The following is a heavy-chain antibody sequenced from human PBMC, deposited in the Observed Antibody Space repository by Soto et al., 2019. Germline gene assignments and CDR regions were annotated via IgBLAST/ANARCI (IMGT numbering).Heavy chain of an antibody. D-gene: IGHD2-15*01. Sequence: EVQLLESGGGLVQPGGSLRLSCAASGFTFSTYAMSWVRQAPGKGLEWVSAISGNGYTTYYADSVNGRFTISRDNSKNTLYLQMNSLRAEDTAVYYCAKDCGLTSGLLYYFDCWGQGTLVTVSS. CDR3: AKDCGLTSGLLYYFDC. CDR1: GFTFSTYA. V-gene: IGHV3-23*01. J-gene: IGHJ4*02. CDR2: ISGNGYTT.